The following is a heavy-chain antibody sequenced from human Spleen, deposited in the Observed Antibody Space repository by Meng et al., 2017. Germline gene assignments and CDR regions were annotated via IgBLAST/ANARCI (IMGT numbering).Heavy chain of an antibody. V-gene: IGHV4-4*07. Sequence: SETLSLTCIVSGGSVTGNYWSWIRQPAGKGLEWIGRFYPSGSTSYNPSLRSRISMSVDTSKNQFSLRLSSVTAADTAVYYCARGAVVTLIFYHAMDVWGQGTTVTVSS. J-gene: IGHJ6*02. CDR3: ARGAVVTLIFYHAMDV. CDR2: FYPSGST. CDR1: GGSVTGNY. D-gene: IGHD2-21*02.